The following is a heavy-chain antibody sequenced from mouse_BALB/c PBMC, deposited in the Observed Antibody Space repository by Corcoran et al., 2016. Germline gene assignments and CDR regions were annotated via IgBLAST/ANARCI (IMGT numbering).Heavy chain of an antibody. Sequence: VQLVQSGAEVKTPGASVKASCKASGYTFTDYQMHWVRQAPGQGLEWMGLINPNSGDTRYAQKFQGRVTVTRDTSISTAYMELSRLRSDDTAIYYCATGGRYYYDYWGQGALVTVSS. J-gene: IGHJ4*01. CDR1: GYTFTDYQ. V-gene: IGHV1-22*01. CDR3: ATGGRYYYDY. D-gene: IGHD1-1*01. CDR2: INPNSGDT.